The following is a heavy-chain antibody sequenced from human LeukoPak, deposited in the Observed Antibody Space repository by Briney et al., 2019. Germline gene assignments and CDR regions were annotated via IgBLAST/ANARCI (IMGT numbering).Heavy chain of an antibody. CDR3: AKPVVVAATRSVGYFDY. D-gene: IGHD2-15*01. Sequence: GGSLRLSCAASGFTFSSYAMSWVRQAPGKGLEWVSAISGSGGSTYYADSVKGRFTISRDNSKNTLYLQMNSLRAEDTAVYYCAKPVVVAATRSVGYFDYWGQGTLVTVSS. J-gene: IGHJ4*02. V-gene: IGHV3-23*01. CDR1: GFTFSSYA. CDR2: ISGSGGST.